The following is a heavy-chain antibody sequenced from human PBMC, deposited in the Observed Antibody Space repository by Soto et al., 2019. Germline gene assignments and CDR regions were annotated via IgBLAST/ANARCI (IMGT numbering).Heavy chain of an antibody. V-gene: IGHV5-51*01. Sequence: GESLKISCKGSGYSFTNYWIGWVRQMPGKGLEWMGIIYPGDSDTRYSPSFQGQVIISVDQSISTAYLQWSSLQASDTAMYYCARQDYNYAYFDFWGQGTLVTVS. D-gene: IGHD5-18*01. CDR2: IYPGDSDT. CDR3: ARQDYNYAYFDF. J-gene: IGHJ4*02. CDR1: GYSFTNYW.